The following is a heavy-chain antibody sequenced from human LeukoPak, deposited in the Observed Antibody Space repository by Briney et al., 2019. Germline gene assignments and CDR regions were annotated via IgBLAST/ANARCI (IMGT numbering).Heavy chain of an antibody. CDR1: GGSISSHY. Sequence: SETLSLTCTVSGGSISSHYWSWIRQLPGKGLEWIGYIYYSGSTNYNPSLKSRVTISVDTSKNQFSLKLSSVTAADTAVYYCARDLDYWGQGTLVTVSS. J-gene: IGHJ4*02. CDR3: ARDLDY. V-gene: IGHV4-59*11. CDR2: IYYSGST.